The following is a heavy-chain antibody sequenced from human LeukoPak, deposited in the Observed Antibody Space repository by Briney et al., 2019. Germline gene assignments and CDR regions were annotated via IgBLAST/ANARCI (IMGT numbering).Heavy chain of an antibody. CDR3: APLGDYVFDY. D-gene: IGHD4-17*01. V-gene: IGHV4-34*01. CDR1: GGSFSGYY. CDR2: INHSGST. Sequence: SETLSLTCAVYGGSFSGYYWSWIRQPPGKGLEWIGEINHSGSTNYNPSLKSRVTISVDTSKNQFSLKLSSVTAADTAVYYCAPLGDYVFDYWGQGTLVTVSS. J-gene: IGHJ4*02.